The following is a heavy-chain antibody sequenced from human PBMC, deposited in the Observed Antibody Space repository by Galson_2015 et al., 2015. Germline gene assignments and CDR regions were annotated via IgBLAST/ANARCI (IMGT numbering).Heavy chain of an antibody. CDR3: ARGGFGERPFDY. V-gene: IGHV3-53*01. J-gene: IGHJ4*02. Sequence: IYSGGSTYYADSVKGRFTISRDNSKNTLYVQMNSLRAEDTAVYYCARGGFGERPFDYWGQGTLVTVSS. D-gene: IGHD3-10*01. CDR2: IYSGGST.